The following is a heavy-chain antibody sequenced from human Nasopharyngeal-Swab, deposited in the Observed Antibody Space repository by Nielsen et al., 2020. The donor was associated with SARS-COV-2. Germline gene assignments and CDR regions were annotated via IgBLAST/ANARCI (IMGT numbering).Heavy chain of an antibody. CDR3: ARDGGIVVVPAATGEPYYYYGMDV. J-gene: IGHJ6*02. CDR1: GYTFTSYY. CDR2: INPSGGST. Sequence: ASVKVSCKASGYTFTSYYMHWVRQAPGQGLEWMGIINPSGGSTSYAQKFQGRVTMTRDTSTSTVYMELRSLRSDDTAVYYCARDGGIVVVPAATGEPYYYYGMDVWGQGTTVTVSS. D-gene: IGHD2-2*01. V-gene: IGHV1-46*01.